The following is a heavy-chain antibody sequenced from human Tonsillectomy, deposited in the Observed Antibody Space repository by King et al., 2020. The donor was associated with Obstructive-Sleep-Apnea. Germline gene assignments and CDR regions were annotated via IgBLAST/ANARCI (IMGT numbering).Heavy chain of an antibody. J-gene: IGHJ4*02. CDR3: SRHRGGEDSGGYGDYFDY. CDR2: MYYIGNT. CDR1: GGSISNYY. Sequence: VQLQESGPGLVKPSETLSLTCTVSGGSISNYYWSWIRQPPGKGLEWIGYMYYIGNTNYNPFLRRRVTISADTSKTQFSRRLSSVTAADTAIYYCSRHRGGEDSGGYGDYFDYWGQGTLVTVSS. V-gene: IGHV4-59*08. D-gene: IGHD5-12*01.